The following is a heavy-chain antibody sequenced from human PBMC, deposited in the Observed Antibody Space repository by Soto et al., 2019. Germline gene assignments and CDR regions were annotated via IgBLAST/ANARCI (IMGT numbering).Heavy chain of an antibody. CDR1: GYTFTSYG. CDR2: ISAYNGNT. V-gene: IGHV1-18*01. Sequence: QVQLVQSGAEVKKPGASVKVSCKASGYTFTSYGISWVRQAPGQGLEWMGWISAYNGNTNYAQKLQGRVTMTTDTSTSTAYMELGSLRSDDTAVYYCARDSYCSSTSCYSGNYFDYWGQGTLVTVSS. CDR3: ARDSYCSSTSCYSGNYFDY. D-gene: IGHD2-2*01. J-gene: IGHJ4*02.